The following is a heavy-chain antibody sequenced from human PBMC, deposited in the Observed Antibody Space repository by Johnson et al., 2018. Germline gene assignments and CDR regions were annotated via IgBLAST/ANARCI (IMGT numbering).Heavy chain of an antibody. J-gene: IGHJ3*02. Sequence: VQLVESGGGLVQFGVSLRLSCAASEFTFSSYWMHWVRQAPGKGLVWVSRLNSDGSTTSYAASVKGRFSISRDNAKNTLYLQMNSLRAEDTAVDYCTRASTPSAFDIWGQGKMGTVSS. V-gene: IGHV3-74*02. CDR2: LNSDGSTT. CDR3: TRASTPSAFDI. CDR1: EFTFSSYW.